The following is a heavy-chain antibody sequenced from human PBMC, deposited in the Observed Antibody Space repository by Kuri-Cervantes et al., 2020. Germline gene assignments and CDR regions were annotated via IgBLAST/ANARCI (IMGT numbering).Heavy chain of an antibody. V-gene: IGHV3-23*01. Sequence: ETLSLTCAASGFTFNNYAMGWVRQAPGMGLDWVSSISGNSRGTSYAGSALGRFFISRDNSKNTLYLQMNSLRAEDTAVYFCAKVPKRIFVMTVVVPYFDYWGQGTLVTVSS. CDR2: ISGNSRGT. D-gene: IGHD3-22*01. J-gene: IGHJ4*02. CDR1: GFTFNNYA. CDR3: AKVPKRIFVMTVVVPYFDY.